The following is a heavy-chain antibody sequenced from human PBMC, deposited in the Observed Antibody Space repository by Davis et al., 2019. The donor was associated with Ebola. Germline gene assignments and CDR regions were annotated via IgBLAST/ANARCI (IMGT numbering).Heavy chain of an antibody. CDR2: ISSSGSTI. CDR3: ARDSAYYDFWSGYSLSYYYYGMDV. V-gene: IGHV3-11*04. D-gene: IGHD3-3*01. CDR1: GFTFSDYY. J-gene: IGHJ6*02. Sequence: GESLKISCAASGFTFSDYYMSWIRQAPGKGLEWVSYISSSGSTIYYADSVKGRFTISRDNAKNSLYLQMNSLRAEDTAVYYCARDSAYYDFWSGYSLSYYYYGMDVWGQGTTVTVSS.